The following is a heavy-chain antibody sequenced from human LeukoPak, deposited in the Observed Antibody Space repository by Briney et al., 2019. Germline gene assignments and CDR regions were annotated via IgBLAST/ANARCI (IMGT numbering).Heavy chain of an antibody. CDR2: ISYDGSNK. J-gene: IGHJ6*02. CDR1: RFTFSSYG. CDR3: AKGRNYDFWSGYHRGSYYYYGMGV. V-gene: IGHV3-30*18. Sequence: PGRSLRLSCAASRFTFSSYGMHWVRQAPGKGLEWVAVISYDGSNKYYADSVKGRFTISRDNSKNTLYLQMNSLRAEDTAVYYCAKGRNYDFWSGYHRGSYYYYGMGVWGQGTTVTVSS. D-gene: IGHD3-3*01.